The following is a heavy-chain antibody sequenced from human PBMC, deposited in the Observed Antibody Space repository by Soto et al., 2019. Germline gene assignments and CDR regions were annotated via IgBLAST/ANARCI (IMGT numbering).Heavy chain of an antibody. Sequence: SETLSLTCTVSSGSISSYYWSWIRRPPGKGLEWIGYISYSGSTNYNPSLKSRVTMSVDTSKNQFSLRLSSVTAADTAVYYCAGLNYDYVWFDPWGQAPLVTVSS. D-gene: IGHD3-16*01. CDR3: AGLNYDYVWFDP. J-gene: IGHJ5*02. V-gene: IGHV4-59*01. CDR2: ISYSGST. CDR1: SGSISSYY.